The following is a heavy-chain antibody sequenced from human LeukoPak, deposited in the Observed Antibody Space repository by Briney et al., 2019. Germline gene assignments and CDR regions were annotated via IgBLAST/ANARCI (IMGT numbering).Heavy chain of an antibody. V-gene: IGHV3-23*01. J-gene: IGHJ4*02. D-gene: IGHD6-19*01. CDR1: GFTFSSYA. CDR2: ISGSGGST. CDR3: ARAGSGWYYFDY. Sequence: PGGSLRLSCAASGFTFSSYAMSWVRQAPGKGLEWVSAISGSGGSTYYADSVKGRFTISRDNSKNTLYLQMNSLRAEDTAVYCCARAGSGWYYFDYWGQGTLVTVSS.